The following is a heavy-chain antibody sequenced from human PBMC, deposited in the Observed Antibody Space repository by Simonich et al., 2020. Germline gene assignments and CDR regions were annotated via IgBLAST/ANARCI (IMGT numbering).Heavy chain of an antibody. CDR2: INPKSGGT. J-gene: IGHJ3*02. D-gene: IGHD2-21*01. CDR1: GYTFTGYY. Sequence: QVQLVQSGAEVKKPGASVKVSCKASGYTFTGYYMHWVRQAPGQGLEWMGWINPKSGGTNYAQKLQGRVTMTGDTSIITAYMELSRLRSDDTAVYYCARNGLVGILKAFDIWGQGTMVTVSS. CDR3: ARNGLVGILKAFDI. V-gene: IGHV1-2*02.